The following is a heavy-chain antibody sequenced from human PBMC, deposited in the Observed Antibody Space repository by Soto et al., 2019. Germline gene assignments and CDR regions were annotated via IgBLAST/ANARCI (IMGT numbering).Heavy chain of an antibody. CDR1: GFTFSSYG. CDR3: AKGSRRYSSSSNYYYYGMDV. CDR2: ISYDGSNK. D-gene: IGHD6-6*01. Sequence: QVQLVESGGGVVQPGRSLRLSCAASGFTFSSYGMHWVRQAPGKGLEWVAVISYDGSNKYYADSVKGRFTISRDNSKNTLYLQMNSLRAEDTAVYYCAKGSRRYSSSSNYYYYGMDVWGQGTTDTVSS. V-gene: IGHV3-30*18. J-gene: IGHJ6*02.